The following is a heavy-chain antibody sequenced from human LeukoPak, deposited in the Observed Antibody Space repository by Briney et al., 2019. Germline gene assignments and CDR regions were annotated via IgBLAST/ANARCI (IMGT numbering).Heavy chain of an antibody. CDR1: GFTFSSYD. J-gene: IGHJ6*03. V-gene: IGHV3-13*01. CDR3: ARGMSEYSSSWYYYYYYMDV. Sequence: GGSLRLSCAASGFTFSSYDMHWVRQATGKGLEWVSAIGTAGDTYYPGSVKGRFTISRENTKNSLYLQMNTLRAGYTAVYYCARGMSEYSSSWYYYYYYMDVWGKGTTVTVSS. D-gene: IGHD6-13*01. CDR2: IGTAGDT.